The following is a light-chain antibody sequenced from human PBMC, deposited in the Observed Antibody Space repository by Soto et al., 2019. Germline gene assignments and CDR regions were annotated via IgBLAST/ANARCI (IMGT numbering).Light chain of an antibody. CDR1: SSDVGGYNY. CDR2: DVS. CDR3: SSYTSSSTVV. J-gene: IGLJ2*01. V-gene: IGLV2-14*01. Sequence: QSALTQPASVSGSPGQSITISCTGTSSDVGGYNYVSWYQQHPGKAPKLMIYDVSNRPSGVSNRFSGSKSGNTASLTISGIQAEDEADYHCSSYTSSSTVVFVGGTQLTVL.